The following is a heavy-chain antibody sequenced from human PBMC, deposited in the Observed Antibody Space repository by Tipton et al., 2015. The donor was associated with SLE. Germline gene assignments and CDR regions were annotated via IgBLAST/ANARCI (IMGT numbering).Heavy chain of an antibody. Sequence: TLSLTCAVYGGSFSGYYWNWIRQPPGKGLEWIGEINHGGSTNYNPSLKSRVTISVDTSKNQFSLKLSSVTAADTAVYYCARDVTIFGVVSWFDPWGQGTLVTVSS. V-gene: IGHV4-34*01. CDR3: ARDVTIFGVVSWFDP. J-gene: IGHJ5*02. D-gene: IGHD3-3*01. CDR1: GGSFSGYY. CDR2: INHGGST.